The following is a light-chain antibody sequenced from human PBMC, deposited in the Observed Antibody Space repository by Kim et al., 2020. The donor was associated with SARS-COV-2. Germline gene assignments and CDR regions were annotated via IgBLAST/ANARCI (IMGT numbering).Light chain of an antibody. CDR3: QAWDTNVV. CDR2: QDS. CDR1: KLGDKY. Sequence: ELTQPPSVSVSPGQTASITCSGDKLGDKYASWYQQKPGQSPVLVIYQDSKRPSGIPERFSGSNSGNTATLTISGTQAMDEANYYCQAWDTNVVFGGGTQLTVL. J-gene: IGLJ2*01. V-gene: IGLV3-1*01.